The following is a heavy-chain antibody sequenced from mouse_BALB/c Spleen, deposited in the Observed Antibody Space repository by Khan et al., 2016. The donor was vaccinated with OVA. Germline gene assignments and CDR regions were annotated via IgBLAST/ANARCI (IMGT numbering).Heavy chain of an antibody. V-gene: IGHV1S137*01. CDR2: ISTYYGDA. J-gene: IGHJ3*01. Sequence: QVQLKQSGAELVRPGVSVKISCKVSGYTFTDYAMHWVKQSHAKSLEWIGVISTYYGDADYNKKFQGKATMTVENSSSTAYMELARLTSEDSAIYYCARGWRFAYWCQGTMVTVSA. CDR1: GYTFTDYA. CDR3: ARGWRFAY.